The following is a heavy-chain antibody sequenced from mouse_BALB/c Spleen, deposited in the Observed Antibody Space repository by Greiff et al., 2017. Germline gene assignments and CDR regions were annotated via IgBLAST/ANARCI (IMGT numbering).Heavy chain of an antibody. V-gene: IGHV1-4*01. Sequence: VKLQESGAELARPGASVKMSCKASGYTFTSYTMHWVKQRPGQGLEWIGYINPSSGYTNYNQKFKDKATLTADKSSSTAYMQLSSLTSEDSAVYYCASPLRGGIYYAMDYWGQGTSVTVAS. D-gene: IGHD1-1*01. CDR2: INPSSGYT. CDR1: GYTFTSYT. CDR3: ASPLRGGIYYAMDY. J-gene: IGHJ4*01.